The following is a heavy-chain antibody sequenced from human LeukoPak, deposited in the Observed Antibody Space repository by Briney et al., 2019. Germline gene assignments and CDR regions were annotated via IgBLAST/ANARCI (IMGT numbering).Heavy chain of an antibody. Sequence: ASVKVSCKASGYTFTGYYMHWVRQAPGQGPEWMGRINPNSGGTNYAQKLQGRVTMTRDTSISTAYMELSRLRSDDTAVYYCASVDPRRTWFDPWGQGTLVTVSS. CDR2: INPNSGGT. D-gene: IGHD3-9*01. CDR1: GYTFTGYY. V-gene: IGHV1-2*06. CDR3: ASVDPRRTWFDP. J-gene: IGHJ5*02.